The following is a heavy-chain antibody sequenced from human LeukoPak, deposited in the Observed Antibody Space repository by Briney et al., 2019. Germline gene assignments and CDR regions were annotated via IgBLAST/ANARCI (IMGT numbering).Heavy chain of an antibody. CDR3: ARRATGSSSLFYYYMDV. V-gene: IGHV3-23*01. CDR1: GFTFSNYA. Sequence: PGGSLRLSRVPSGFTFSNYAMSWGGQAPGKGLGWVSGISSSGSSTFFADHVKGRSTIARDNAKSSLYLQMNTLQAEDTAVYYCARRATGSSSLFYYYMDVWGKGTTVSVSS. J-gene: IGHJ6*03. CDR2: ISSSGSST. D-gene: IGHD1-26*01.